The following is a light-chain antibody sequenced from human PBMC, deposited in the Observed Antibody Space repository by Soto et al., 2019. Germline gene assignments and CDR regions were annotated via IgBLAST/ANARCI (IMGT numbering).Light chain of an antibody. CDR2: DAS. V-gene: IGKV1-33*01. CDR1: QDISNY. CDR3: QQYDNLPPELT. Sequence: DIQMTQSPSSLSASVGDRVTITCQASQDISNYLNWYQQKPGKATKLLIYDASNLETGVPSRFSGSGSGTDFTFTISSLQPEDIATYYCQQYDNLPPELTFGGGTKVEIK. J-gene: IGKJ4*01.